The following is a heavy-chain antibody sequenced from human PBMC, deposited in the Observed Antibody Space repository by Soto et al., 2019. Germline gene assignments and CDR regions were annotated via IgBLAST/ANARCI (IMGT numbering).Heavy chain of an antibody. CDR2: IYYSGST. V-gene: IGHV4-30-4*01. Sequence: SETLSLTCTVSGGSISSGDYYLSWIRQPPGKGLEWIGYIYYSGSTYYNPSLKSRVTISVDTSKNQFSLKLSSVTAADTAVYYCASNSYGYTSLLLWFGEKYFQHWGQGTLVTVSS. CDR1: GGSISSGDYY. CDR3: ASNSYGYTSLLLWFGEKYFQH. J-gene: IGHJ1*01. D-gene: IGHD3-10*01.